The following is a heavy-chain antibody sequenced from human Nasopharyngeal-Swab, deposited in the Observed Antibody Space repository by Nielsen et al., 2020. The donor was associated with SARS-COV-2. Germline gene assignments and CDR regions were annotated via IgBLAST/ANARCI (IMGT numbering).Heavy chain of an antibody. J-gene: IGHJ4*02. V-gene: IGHV3-30-3*01. CDR1: GLSFSSYA. CDR3: ARDSSGSYYPNFDY. D-gene: IGHD1-26*01. Sequence: GESLKISCVGSGLSFSSYAMHWVRQAPGKGLEWVAVISYDGSNKYYADSVKGRFTISRDNSKNTLYLQMNSLRAEDTAVYYCARDSSGSYYPNFDYWGQGTLVTVSS. CDR2: ISYDGSNK.